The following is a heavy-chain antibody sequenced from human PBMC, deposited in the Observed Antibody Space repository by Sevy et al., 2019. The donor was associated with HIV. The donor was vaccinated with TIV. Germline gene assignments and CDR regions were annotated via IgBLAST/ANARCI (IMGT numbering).Heavy chain of an antibody. J-gene: IGHJ4*02. D-gene: IGHD3-22*01. CDR3: ATTKDYNDSTSSPFDY. V-gene: IGHV1-24*01. CDR1: GYTLSELS. Sequence: ASVKVSCMVSGYTLSELSMHWVRQAPGKGLEWMGSFDPEDDETIYAQKFQGRVTMTEDTSTDTAYMELNNLRSEDTAVYYCATTKDYNDSTSSPFDYWGQGTLVTVSS. CDR2: FDPEDDET.